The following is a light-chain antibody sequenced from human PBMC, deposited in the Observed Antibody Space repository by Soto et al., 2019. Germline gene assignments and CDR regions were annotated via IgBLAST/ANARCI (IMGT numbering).Light chain of an antibody. CDR1: QSISSY. Sequence: IQMPQSPSSLSASVGDRVTITCRASQSISSYLNWYQRKPGKAPKLLIYDASSLESGVPSRFSGSGSGTEFTLTISSLQPDDFATYCCQHYNSYSEAFGQGTKVDIK. CDR2: DAS. CDR3: QHYNSYSEA. V-gene: IGKV1-5*01. J-gene: IGKJ1*01.